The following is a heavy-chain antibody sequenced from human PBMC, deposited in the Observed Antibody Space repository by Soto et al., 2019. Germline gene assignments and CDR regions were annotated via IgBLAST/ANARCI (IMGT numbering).Heavy chain of an antibody. Sequence: VASVKVSCKASGYTFTSYYMHWVRQAPGQGLEWMGIINPSGGSTSYAQKFQGRVTMTRDTSTSTVYMELSSLRSEDTAVYYCARITMVRGVIISIDYWGQGTLVTVSS. D-gene: IGHD3-10*01. CDR1: GYTFTSYY. CDR3: ARITMVRGVIISIDY. V-gene: IGHV1-46*01. CDR2: INPSGGST. J-gene: IGHJ4*02.